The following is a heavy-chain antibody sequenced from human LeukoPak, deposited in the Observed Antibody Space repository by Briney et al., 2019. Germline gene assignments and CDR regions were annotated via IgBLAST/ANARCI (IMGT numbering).Heavy chain of an antibody. CDR1: GFSFRSYW. J-gene: IGHJ4*02. D-gene: IGHD2-15*01. CDR3: ARDVVGGLDY. Sequence: PGGSLRLSCADSGFSFRSYWMAWVRQAPGKGPEWVANMRQDGSARHYAGSVKGRFTISRDNAQNSVYLQMNSLRAEDTAVYYCARDVVGGLDYWGLGTLVTVSS. CDR2: MRQDGSAR. V-gene: IGHV3-7*01.